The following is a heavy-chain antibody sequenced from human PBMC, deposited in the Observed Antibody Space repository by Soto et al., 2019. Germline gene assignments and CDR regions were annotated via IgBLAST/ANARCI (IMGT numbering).Heavy chain of an antibody. CDR2: ISYDGSNK. Sequence: GVSLRLSFAASGFTFSSYCMHWVRQAPGKGLEWVAVISYDGSNKYYADSVKGRFTISRDNSKNTLYLQMNSLRAEDTAVYYCAKDLALGVVTEDYWGQGTLVTVSS. J-gene: IGHJ4*02. V-gene: IGHV3-30*18. CDR1: GFTFSSYC. CDR3: AKDLALGVVTEDY. D-gene: IGHD3-3*01.